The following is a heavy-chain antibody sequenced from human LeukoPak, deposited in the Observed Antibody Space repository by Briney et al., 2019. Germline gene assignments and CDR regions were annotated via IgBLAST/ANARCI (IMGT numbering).Heavy chain of an antibody. CDR1: GGSFSGYY. Sequence: SETLSLTCAVYGGSFSGYYWSWIRQPPGKGLEWIGEINPSGSTNYNPSLKSRVTISVDTSKNQFSLKLSSVTAADTAVYYCARAVMYYYDSSGYSGFDYWGQGTLVTVSS. D-gene: IGHD3-22*01. CDR2: INPSGST. J-gene: IGHJ4*02. CDR3: ARAVMYYYDSSGYSGFDY. V-gene: IGHV4-34*01.